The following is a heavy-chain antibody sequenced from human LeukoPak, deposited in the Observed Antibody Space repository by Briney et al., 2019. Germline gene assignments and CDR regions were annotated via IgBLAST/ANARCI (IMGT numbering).Heavy chain of an antibody. CDR3: ARVRGSKVDY. CDR1: GGSFSGYY. Sequence: PSETLSLTCAVYGGSFSGYYWSWIRQPPGKGLEWIGEINHSGSTNYNPSLKSRVTISVDTSKNQFSLKLSSVTAADTAVYYCARVRGSKVDYWGQGTLVTVSS. D-gene: IGHD2-15*01. J-gene: IGHJ4*02. CDR2: INHSGST. V-gene: IGHV4-34*01.